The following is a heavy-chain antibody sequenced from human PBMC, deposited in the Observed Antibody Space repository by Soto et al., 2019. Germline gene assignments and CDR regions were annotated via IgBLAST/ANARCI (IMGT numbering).Heavy chain of an antibody. CDR1: GFTFSSYW. CDR3: ARAFDYRRPTAY. Sequence: EVLLVESGGGLVQPGGSLRLSCAASGFTFSSYWMYWVRQAPGKGLVWLSRINGDGSYTSYADSVKGRFTISRDNAKNTLYHQMHSLRAEDTALYYFARAFDYRRPTAYWGQGTLVTVSS. CDR2: INGDGSYT. D-gene: IGHD3-16*01. J-gene: IGHJ4*02. V-gene: IGHV3-74*01.